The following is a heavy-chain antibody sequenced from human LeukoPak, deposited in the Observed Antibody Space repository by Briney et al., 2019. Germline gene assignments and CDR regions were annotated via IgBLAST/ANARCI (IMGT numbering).Heavy chain of an antibody. CDR3: AREVPDYDCWSGYHYFDY. Sequence: GGSLRLSCAASGFTFSSYGMHWVRQAPGKGLEWVAVIWYDGSNKYYADSVKGRFTISRDNSKNTLYLQMNSLRAEDTAVYYCAREVPDYDCWSGYHYFDYWGQGTLVTVSS. CDR2: IWYDGSNK. V-gene: IGHV3-33*01. D-gene: IGHD3-3*01. J-gene: IGHJ4*02. CDR1: GFTFSSYG.